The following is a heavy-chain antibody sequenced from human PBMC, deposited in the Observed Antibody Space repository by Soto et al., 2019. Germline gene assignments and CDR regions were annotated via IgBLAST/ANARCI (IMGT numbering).Heavy chain of an antibody. J-gene: IGHJ6*02. Sequence: SETLSLTCTVSGGSISSYYWSWIRQPPGKGLEWIGYIYYSGSTNYNPSLKSRVTISVDTSKNQFSLKLSSVTAADTAVYYCARLPQLGNNYYYGMDVWDQGTTVTVSS. CDR3: ARLPQLGNNYYYGMDV. V-gene: IGHV4-59*08. CDR2: IYYSGST. CDR1: GGSISSYY. D-gene: IGHD7-27*01.